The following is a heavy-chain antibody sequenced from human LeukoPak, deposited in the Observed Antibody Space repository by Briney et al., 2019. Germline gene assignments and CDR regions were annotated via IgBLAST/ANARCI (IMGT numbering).Heavy chain of an antibody. D-gene: IGHD4-17*01. Sequence: GGSLRLSCAASGFTFSSFGMSWVRQAPGKGLEWVSTISGSGSIIDYADSVKGRFTFSRDNSRNMVYLQMNSLRAEDTAVYYCAKDLPDYGDYIEGYWGQGTLVTVSS. CDR2: ISGSGSII. V-gene: IGHV3-23*01. J-gene: IGHJ4*02. CDR1: GFTFSSFG. CDR3: AKDLPDYGDYIEGY.